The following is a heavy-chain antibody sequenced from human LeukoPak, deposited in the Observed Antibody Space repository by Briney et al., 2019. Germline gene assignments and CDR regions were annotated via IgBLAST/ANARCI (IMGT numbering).Heavy chain of an antibody. CDR3: ARHAGALPLYGDYGAYYYYYMDV. Sequence: GESLKISCKGSGYSFTSYWIGWVRQMPGKGLEWMGIIYPGDSDTRYSPSFQGQVTISADKSISTAYLQWSSLKASDTAMYYRARHAGALPLYGDYGAYYYYYMDVWGKGTTVTVSS. J-gene: IGHJ6*03. V-gene: IGHV5-51*01. CDR1: GYSFTSYW. CDR2: IYPGDSDT. D-gene: IGHD4-17*01.